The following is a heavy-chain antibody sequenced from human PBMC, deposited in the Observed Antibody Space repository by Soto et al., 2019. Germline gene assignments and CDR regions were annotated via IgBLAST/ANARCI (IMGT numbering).Heavy chain of an antibody. J-gene: IGHJ4*02. CDR1: GFTFSSYG. CDR3: ATDSRIVVVTAPYDY. Sequence: QVQLVESGGGVVQPGRSLRLSCAASGFTFSSYGMHWVRQAPGKGLEWVAVISYDGSNKYYADSVKGRFTISRDNSKNTLYLQMKSLRAEDTAVYYCATDSRIVVVTAPYDYWGQGTLVTVSS. D-gene: IGHD2-21*02. V-gene: IGHV3-30*03. CDR2: ISYDGSNK.